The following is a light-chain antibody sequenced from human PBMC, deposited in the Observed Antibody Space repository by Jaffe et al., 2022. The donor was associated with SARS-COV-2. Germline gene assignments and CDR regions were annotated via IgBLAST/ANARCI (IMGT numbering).Light chain of an antibody. J-gene: IGKJ2*01. CDR1: QSISSW. CDR2: KAS. CDR3: QQYNSYPGT. Sequence: DIQMTQSPSTLSASVGDRVTITCRASQSISSWLAWYQQKPGKAPKLLIYKASSLESGVPSRFSGSGSGTEFTLTISSLQPDDFATYYCQQYNSYPGTFGQGTKLEIK. V-gene: IGKV1-5*03.